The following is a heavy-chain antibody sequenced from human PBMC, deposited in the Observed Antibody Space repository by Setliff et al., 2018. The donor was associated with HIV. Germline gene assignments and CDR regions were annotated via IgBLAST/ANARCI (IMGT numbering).Heavy chain of an antibody. CDR3: ARHRDGGTYPLDY. Sequence: SETLSLTCTVSGGSITGYYWSWIRQPPGKGLEWIGWIYYSGNTRYNPSLKSRVTISLATSKSRFSLQLNSVPAADTTVYYCARHRDGGTYPLDYWGQGTLVTVSS. V-gene: IGHV4-59*08. CDR1: GGSITGYY. CDR2: IYYSGNT. J-gene: IGHJ4*02. D-gene: IGHD1-1*01.